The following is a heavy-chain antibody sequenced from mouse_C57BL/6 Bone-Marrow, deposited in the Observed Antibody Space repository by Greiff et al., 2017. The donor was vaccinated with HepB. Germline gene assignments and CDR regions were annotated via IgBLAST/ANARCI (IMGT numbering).Heavy chain of an antibody. CDR2: INPYNGGT. J-gene: IGHJ4*01. CDR3: ARDLTTVVAKDAMDY. D-gene: IGHD1-1*01. V-gene: IGHV1-19*01. Sequence: EVQLQQSGPVLVKPGASVKMSCKASGYTFTDYYMNWVKQSHGKSLEWIGVINPYNGGTSYNQKFKGKATLTVDKSSSTAYMERNSLTSEDSAVYYCARDLTTVVAKDAMDYWGQGTSVTVSS. CDR1: GYTFTDYY.